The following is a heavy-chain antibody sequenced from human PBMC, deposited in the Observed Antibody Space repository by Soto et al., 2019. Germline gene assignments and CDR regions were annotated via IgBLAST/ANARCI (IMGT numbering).Heavy chain of an antibody. CDR2: LSQSGGT. J-gene: IGHJ6*02. CDR3: AAGTLPGIRFYGMDV. Sequence: SETLSLTCDVSGYSISNIIYWGWIRRPSGKGLEWIGSLSQSGGTYRNPSLRSRVTISVDRSKNHFSLQLRSVTAADTAVYYCAAGTLPGIRFYGMDVWGPGTTVTVSS. V-gene: IGHV4-38-2*01. CDR1: GYSISNIIY.